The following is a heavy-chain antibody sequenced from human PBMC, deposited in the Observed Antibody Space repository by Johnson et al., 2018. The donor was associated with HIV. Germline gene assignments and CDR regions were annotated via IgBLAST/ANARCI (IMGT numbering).Heavy chain of an antibody. D-gene: IGHD6-19*01. CDR2: IRYDGSNK. CDR3: AKDLEEGQQWLIGAFDI. CDR1: GFTFSSYG. V-gene: IGHV3-30*02. J-gene: IGHJ3*02. Sequence: QVQLVESGGGVVQPGRSLRLSCAASGFTFSSYGMHWVHQAPGKGLEWVAFIRYDGSNKYYADSVKGRFTISRDNSKNTLYLQMNSLRAEDTAVYYCAKDLEEGQQWLIGAFDIWGQGTMVTVSS.